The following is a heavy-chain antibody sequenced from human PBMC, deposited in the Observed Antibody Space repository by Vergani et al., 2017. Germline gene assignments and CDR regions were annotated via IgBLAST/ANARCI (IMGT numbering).Heavy chain of an antibody. D-gene: IGHD4-23*01. CDR3: AKETLVMTTVVTPRAFDI. CDR1: GVTFDDYA. J-gene: IGHJ3*02. CDR2: ISWNSGSI. Sequence: EVQLVESGGGLVQPGRSLRLSCAASGVTFDDYAMHWVRQAPGNGLEWVSGISWNSGSIGYADSVKGRFTISRDNAKNSLYLQMNSLRAEDTALYYCAKETLVMTTVVTPRAFDIWGQGTMVTVSS. V-gene: IGHV3-9*01.